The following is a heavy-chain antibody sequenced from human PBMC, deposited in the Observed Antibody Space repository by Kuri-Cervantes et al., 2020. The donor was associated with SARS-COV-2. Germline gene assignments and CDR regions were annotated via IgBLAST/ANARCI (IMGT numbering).Heavy chain of an antibody. D-gene: IGHD1-26*01. CDR3: ARSQGEWDLLVPIAY. CDR2: IKEDGSEK. CDR1: GLTFSGFW. Sequence: GGSLRLSCAPSGLTFSGFWMSWVRQAPGKGLECVANIKEDGSEKYYVDSVKGRFTISRDNSKNTLYLQMNNLRAEDTAVYYCARSQGEWDLLVPIAYWGRGTLVTVSS. V-gene: IGHV3-7*05. J-gene: IGHJ4*02.